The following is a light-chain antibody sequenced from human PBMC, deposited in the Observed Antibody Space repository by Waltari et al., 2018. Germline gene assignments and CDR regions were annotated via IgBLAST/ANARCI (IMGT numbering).Light chain of an antibody. CDR2: GAS. Sequence: DIVLTPSPGTLSLSPGARATLSCRTSQSVTWDYLAWYQQKPGQAPRLLIYGASSRLTGTPDRFSGSGSGTDFTLTISRLEPEDFAVYYCQHYVNSLITFGGGTKVEIK. CDR1: QSVTWDY. J-gene: IGKJ4*01. V-gene: IGKV3-20*01. CDR3: QHYVNSLIT.